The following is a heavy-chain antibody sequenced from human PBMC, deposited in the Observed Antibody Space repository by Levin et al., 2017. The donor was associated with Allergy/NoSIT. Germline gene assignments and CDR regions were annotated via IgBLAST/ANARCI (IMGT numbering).Heavy chain of an antibody. CDR2: ISGSGGST. V-gene: IGHV3-23*01. D-gene: IGHD6-19*01. J-gene: IGHJ6*02. Sequence: PGESLKISCAASGFTFSSYAMSWVRQAPGKGLEWVSAISGSGGSTYYADSVKGRFTISRDNSKNTLYLQMNSLRAEDTAVYYCAKKIHSSGWPIYYYYYGMDVWGQGTTVTVSS. CDR1: GFTFSSYA. CDR3: AKKIHSSGWPIYYYYYGMDV.